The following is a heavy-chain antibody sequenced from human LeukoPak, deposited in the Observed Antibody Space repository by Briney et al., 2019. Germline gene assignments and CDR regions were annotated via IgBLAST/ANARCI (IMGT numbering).Heavy chain of an antibody. J-gene: IGHJ5*02. CDR1: GFTVSTNF. CDR3: ARVVRQIGDFGWFDP. CDR2: ICSGGST. V-gene: IGHV3-66*01. Sequence: GGSLRLSCAASGFTVSTNFMSWVRQAPGKGLEWVSVICSGGSTYYADSVEGRFTISRDNSKNTLYLQMNRLRAEDTAVYYCARVVRQIGDFGWFDPWGQGTLVTVSS. D-gene: IGHD4-17*01.